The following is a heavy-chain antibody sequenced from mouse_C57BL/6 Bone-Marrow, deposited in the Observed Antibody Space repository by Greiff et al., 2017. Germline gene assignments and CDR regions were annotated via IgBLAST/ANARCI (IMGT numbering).Heavy chain of an antibody. CDR1: GYTFTGYW. CDR3: ARDGIYYVNRGFAY. CDR2: ILPGSGST. Sequence: QVQLQQSGAELMKPGASVKLSCKATGYTFTGYWIEWVKQRPGHGLEWIGEILPGSGSTNSNEKFKGKATFTADTSSNTAYMQLSSLTTEDSAIYYGARDGIYYVNRGFAYWGQGTLVTVSA. V-gene: IGHV1-9*01. J-gene: IGHJ3*01. D-gene: IGHD2-1*01.